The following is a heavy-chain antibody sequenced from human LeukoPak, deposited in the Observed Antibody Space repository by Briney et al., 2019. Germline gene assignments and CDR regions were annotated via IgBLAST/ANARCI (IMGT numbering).Heavy chain of an antibody. J-gene: IGHJ5*02. CDR2: INAGNGNT. Sequence: ASVKVSCKASGYTFTSYAMHWVRQAPGQRLEWMGWINAGNGNTKYSQKFQGRVTITRDTSASTAYMELSSLRSEVTAVYYCARGGEAAADAHPDDNWFDPWGQGTLVTVSS. CDR1: GYTFTSYA. D-gene: IGHD6-13*01. V-gene: IGHV1-3*01. CDR3: ARGGEAAADAHPDDNWFDP.